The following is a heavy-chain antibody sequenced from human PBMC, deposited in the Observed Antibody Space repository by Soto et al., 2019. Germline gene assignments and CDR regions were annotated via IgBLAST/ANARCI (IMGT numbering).Heavy chain of an antibody. V-gene: IGHV1-58*01. Sequence: VASVKVSCKASGFTFTSSAVQWVRQARGQRLEWIGWIVVGSGNTNYAQKFQERVTITRDMSTSTAYMELSSLRSEDTAVYYCAADPDYGGNPVFDYWGQGTLVTVSS. J-gene: IGHJ4*02. CDR1: GFTFTSSA. CDR3: AADPDYGGNPVFDY. D-gene: IGHD4-17*01. CDR2: IVVGSGNT.